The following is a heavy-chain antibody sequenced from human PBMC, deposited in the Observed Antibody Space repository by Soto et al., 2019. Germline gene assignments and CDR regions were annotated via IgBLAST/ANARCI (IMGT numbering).Heavy chain of an antibody. CDR3: ARGGRGAIVVVVAAIHAFDI. Sequence: SETLSLTCAFYGGSFSGYYWSWIRQPPGKGLEWIGEINHSGSTNYNPSLKSRVTISVDTSKNQFSLKLSSVTAADTAVYYCARGGRGAIVVVVAAIHAFDIWGQGTMVTVSS. D-gene: IGHD2-15*01. V-gene: IGHV4-34*01. J-gene: IGHJ3*02. CDR2: INHSGST. CDR1: GGSFSGYY.